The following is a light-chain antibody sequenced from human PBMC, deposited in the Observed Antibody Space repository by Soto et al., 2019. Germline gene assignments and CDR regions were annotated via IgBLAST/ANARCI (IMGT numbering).Light chain of an antibody. J-gene: IGKJ2*01. Sequence: EIVMTQSPATLSLSPGERATPSCRASQSVSSNVAWYQQIPGQTPRLLIYGASTRATGIPVRFSGSGSGTEFTLTISSLQSEDFAVYYCHQYDDGPYTFGQGTKVDIK. CDR1: QSVSSN. CDR3: HQYDDGPYT. CDR2: GAS. V-gene: IGKV3-15*01.